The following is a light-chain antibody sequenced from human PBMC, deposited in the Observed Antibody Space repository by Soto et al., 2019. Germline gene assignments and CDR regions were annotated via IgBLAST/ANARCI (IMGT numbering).Light chain of an antibody. CDR1: QYITSY. V-gene: IGKV1-8*01. J-gene: IGKJ1*01. Sequence: AIRMTQSPSSLSASTGDRVTITCRASQYITSYLAWYQQKPGKAPKLLIYAASTLQSGVPSRFSGSGSGTDFTLTITCLQSEDFATYYCQQYYSYPRTFRQGTKVDIK. CDR2: AAS. CDR3: QQYYSYPRT.